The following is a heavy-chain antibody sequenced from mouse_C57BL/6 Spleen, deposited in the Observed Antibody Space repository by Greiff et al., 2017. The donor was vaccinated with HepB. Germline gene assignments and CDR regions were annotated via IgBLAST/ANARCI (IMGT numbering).Heavy chain of an antibody. CDR2: IDPEDGET. D-gene: IGHD2-1*01. CDR1: GFNITDYY. J-gene: IGHJ4*01. V-gene: IGHV14-2*01. Sequence: EVKLVESGAELVKPGASVKLSCTASGFNITDYYMHWVKQRTEQGLEWIGRIDPEDGETKYAPKFQGKATITADTSSNTAYLQLSSLTSEDTAVYYCARGGNLYYYAMDYWGQGTSVTVSS. CDR3: ARGGNLYYYAMDY.